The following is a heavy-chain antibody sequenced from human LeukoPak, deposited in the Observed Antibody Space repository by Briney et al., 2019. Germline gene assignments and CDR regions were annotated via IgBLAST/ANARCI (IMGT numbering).Heavy chain of an antibody. Sequence: GGSLRLSCAASEFTFSRHWMSWVRQAPGQGLEWVASINQGGSAICYVDSVKGRFIISRDNAKNSLSLQMNSLRAEDTAMYYCARLLGEATIYDLWGQGTLVTVSS. V-gene: IGHV3-7*01. D-gene: IGHD3-16*01. CDR2: INQGGSAI. CDR3: ARLLGEATIYDL. CDR1: EFTFSRHW. J-gene: IGHJ5*02.